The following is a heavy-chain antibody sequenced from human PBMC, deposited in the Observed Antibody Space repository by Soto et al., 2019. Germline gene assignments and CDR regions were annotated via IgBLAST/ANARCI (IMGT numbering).Heavy chain of an antibody. CDR1: GGTFSSYA. D-gene: IGHD2-2*02. CDR2: IIPIFGKA. CDR3: AKDVPAAILGPLNWFVP. J-gene: IGHJ5*02. V-gene: IGHV1-69*06. Sequence: QVQLVQSGAEVKKPGSSVKVSCKASGGTFSSYAISWVRQAPGQGLEWMGGIIPIFGKANYAQKFQGRVTITADKSTSRAYMELSGLGSEDTAVYYGAKDVPAAILGPLNWFVPWGQGPLVTPSS.